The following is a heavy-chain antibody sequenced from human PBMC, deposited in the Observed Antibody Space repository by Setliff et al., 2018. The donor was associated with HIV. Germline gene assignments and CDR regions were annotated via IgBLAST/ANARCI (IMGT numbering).Heavy chain of an antibody. D-gene: IGHD3-10*01. J-gene: IGHJ5*02. CDR3: TREAFSHYNWFDP. Sequence: SETLSLTCTVSGGSISSGSFYWSWIRQPAGKGLEWIGHIYTSGSTNYNPSFKGRVTMSVDTSKNQFSLEVISVTAADTAMYYCTREAFSHYNWFDPWGQGTLVTVSS. CDR2: IYTSGST. CDR1: GGSISSGSFY. V-gene: IGHV4-61*09.